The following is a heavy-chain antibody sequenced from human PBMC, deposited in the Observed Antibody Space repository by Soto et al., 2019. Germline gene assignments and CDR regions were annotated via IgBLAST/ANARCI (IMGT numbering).Heavy chain of an antibody. CDR1: GFTFSSYW. V-gene: IGHV3-74*01. J-gene: IGHJ6*04. CDR2: INIDGSRI. D-gene: IGHD2-15*01. Sequence: GGSLRLSCAASGFTFSSYWMHWVRQAPGKGLVWVSRINIDGSRISYADFVKGRCTISRDDAKNTVYMQMNSLRVEDTAVYYCASEYCSGGSCYYYGMDVWGKGTTVTVSS. CDR3: ASEYCSGGSCYYYGMDV.